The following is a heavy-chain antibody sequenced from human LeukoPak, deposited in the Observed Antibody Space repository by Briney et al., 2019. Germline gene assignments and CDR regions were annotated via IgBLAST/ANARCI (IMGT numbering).Heavy chain of an antibody. Sequence: GGSLRLSCAASGFTFSSYSTNWVRQAPGKGLEWVSYISSSSSTIYYADSVKGRFTISRDNAKNSLYLQMNSLRAEDTAVYYCARGPRDGYADYWGQGTLVTVSS. J-gene: IGHJ4*02. V-gene: IGHV3-48*04. D-gene: IGHD5-24*01. CDR3: ARGPRDGYADY. CDR1: GFTFSSYS. CDR2: ISSSSSTI.